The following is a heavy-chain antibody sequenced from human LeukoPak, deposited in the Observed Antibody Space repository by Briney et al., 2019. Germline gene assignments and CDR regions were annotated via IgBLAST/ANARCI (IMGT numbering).Heavy chain of an antibody. CDR2: FSFNGEST. Sequence: GGSLRLSCAASGFTLSTYAMTWVRQAPGKGLEWVSSFSFNGESTYYADSAKGRFTISRDNPKNTLYLQMNSLRAEDTAVYYCAKGGYSNGRYYYYYMDVWGEGTTVTVSS. J-gene: IGHJ6*03. CDR1: GFTLSTYA. D-gene: IGHD5-18*01. V-gene: IGHV3-23*01. CDR3: AKGGYSNGRYYYYYMDV.